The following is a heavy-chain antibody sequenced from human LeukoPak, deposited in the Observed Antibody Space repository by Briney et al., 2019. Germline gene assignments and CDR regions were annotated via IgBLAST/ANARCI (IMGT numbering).Heavy chain of an antibody. V-gene: IGHV3-23*01. D-gene: IGHD6-13*01. CDR1: GVTLSSYA. CDR2: ISSSGSGGNT. J-gene: IGHJ4*02. Sequence: PGGSLRLSCAASGVTLSSYAMSWARQAPGKGLEWVSGISSSGSGGNTYYADSVKGRLTISRDSSKNTLFLHMNTLRAEDTAIYYCAKALRQQPRAYDYWGQGTLVTVSS. CDR3: AKALRQQPRAYDY.